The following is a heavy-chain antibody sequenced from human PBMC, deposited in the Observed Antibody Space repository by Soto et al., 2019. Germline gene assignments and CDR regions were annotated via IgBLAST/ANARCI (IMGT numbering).Heavy chain of an antibody. Sequence: QVQLVQSGAEVKKPGASVKVSCKASGYTFTSYGISWVRQAPGQGLEWMGWISAYNGNTNYAQKLQGRVTMTTDTSTSTADMELRSLRSDDTAVYYCARVWKGKYSSGWYRDAFDIWGQGTMVTVSS. V-gene: IGHV1-18*01. D-gene: IGHD6-19*01. CDR1: GYTFTSYG. J-gene: IGHJ3*02. CDR3: ARVWKGKYSSGWYRDAFDI. CDR2: ISAYNGNT.